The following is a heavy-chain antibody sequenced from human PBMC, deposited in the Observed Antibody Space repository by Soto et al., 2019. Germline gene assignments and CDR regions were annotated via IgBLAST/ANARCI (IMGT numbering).Heavy chain of an antibody. CDR3: ARGGGAGGLGRKASFDY. Sequence: QVQLVQSGAEVKKPGSSVKVSCKASGGTFSSYAISWVRQAPGQGLEWMGGIIPIFGTANYAQKFQGRVTITADKSTSTAYMGLGSLRSEDTAVYYCARGGGAGGLGRKASFDYWGQGTLVTVSS. D-gene: IGHD7-27*01. CDR1: GGTFSSYA. J-gene: IGHJ4*02. V-gene: IGHV1-69*06. CDR2: IIPIFGTA.